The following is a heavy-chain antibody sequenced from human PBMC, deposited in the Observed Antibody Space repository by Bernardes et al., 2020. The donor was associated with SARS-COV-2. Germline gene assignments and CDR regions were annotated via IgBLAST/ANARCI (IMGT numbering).Heavy chain of an antibody. V-gene: IGHV3-9*03. CDR3: VRGAYADYRGWFDP. D-gene: IGHD3-16*01. CDR1: GFTFDNFA. CDR2: INWNGGTI. Sequence: GGSLRLSCITSGFTFDNFAMFWVRQAPGKGLEWVSGINWNGGTITYADSVRGRFTISRDNARNSLYLQMDGLRADDMALYYCVRGAYADYRGWFDPWGQGTLVTVSA. J-gene: IGHJ5*02.